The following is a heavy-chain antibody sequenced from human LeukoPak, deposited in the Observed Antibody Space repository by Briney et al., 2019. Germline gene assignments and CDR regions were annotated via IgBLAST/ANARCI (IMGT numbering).Heavy chain of an antibody. CDR1: GFTFSTYW. J-gene: IGHJ6*02. V-gene: IGHV3-74*01. CDR2: INSDGGST. CDR3: ARDRFFGMDV. Sequence: PGGSLRLSCAASGFTFSTYWMHWVRQAPGKGQVWVSRINSDGGSTTYADSVKGRFTISRDNAKNMLYLQMNSLRAEDTAVYYCARDRFFGMDVWGQGTTVTVSS.